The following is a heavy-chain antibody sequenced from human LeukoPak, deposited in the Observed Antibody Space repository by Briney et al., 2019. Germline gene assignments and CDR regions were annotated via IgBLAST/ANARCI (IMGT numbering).Heavy chain of an antibody. CDR1: GFTFSSYA. Sequence: GGSLRLSCAASGFTFSSYAMSWVRQAPGKGLEWVSAISGSGGSTYYADPVKGRFTISRDNSKNTLYLQMNSLRAEDTAVYHCAKDRRFGFGELPYYFDYWGQGTLVTVSS. D-gene: IGHD3-10*01. V-gene: IGHV3-23*01. CDR3: AKDRRFGFGELPYYFDY. J-gene: IGHJ4*02. CDR2: ISGSGGST.